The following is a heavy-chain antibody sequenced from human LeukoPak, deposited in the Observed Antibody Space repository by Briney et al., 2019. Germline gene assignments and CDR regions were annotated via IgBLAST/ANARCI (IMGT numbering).Heavy chain of an antibody. D-gene: IGHD6-13*01. CDR1: GFTVSSNY. CDR2: IYSGGST. J-gene: IGHJ4*02. V-gene: IGHV3-53*01. Sequence: SGGSLRLSCAASGFTVSSNYMSWVRQAPGKGLEWVSVIYSGGSTYYADSVKGRFTISRDNAKNSLYLQMNSLRAEDTAVYYCARGTIGAPGTDYWGQGTLVTVSS. CDR3: ARGTIGAPGTDY.